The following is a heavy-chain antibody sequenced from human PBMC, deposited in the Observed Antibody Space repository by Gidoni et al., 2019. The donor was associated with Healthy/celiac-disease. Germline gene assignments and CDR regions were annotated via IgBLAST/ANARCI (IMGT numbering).Heavy chain of an antibody. J-gene: IGHJ4*02. CDR1: GGTFSSFA. CDR2: IIPILGIA. Sequence: QVQLVQSGAEVKKPGSSVKVSCKAYGGTFSSFAISWVRQAPGQGLEWMGRIIPILGIANYAQKVQGRVTITADKSTSTAYMELSSLRSEDTAVYYCARDLKGISYYYDSRDDYWGQGTLVTVSS. CDR3: ARDLKGISYYYDSRDDY. D-gene: IGHD3-22*01. V-gene: IGHV1-69*04.